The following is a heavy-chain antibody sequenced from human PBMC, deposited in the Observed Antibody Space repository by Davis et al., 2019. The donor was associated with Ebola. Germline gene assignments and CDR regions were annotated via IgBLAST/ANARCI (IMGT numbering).Heavy chain of an antibody. CDR2: ISSTSSTI. CDR3: ASSYGMDV. Sequence: GESLKISCAASGFTFSTYSMNWVRQAPGKGLEWVSYISSTSSTIYYAESVKGRFTISRDNAKNSLYVQMNSLRVEDTAVYYCASSYGMDVWGKGTTVTVSS. CDR1: GFTFSTYS. V-gene: IGHV3-48*01. J-gene: IGHJ6*04.